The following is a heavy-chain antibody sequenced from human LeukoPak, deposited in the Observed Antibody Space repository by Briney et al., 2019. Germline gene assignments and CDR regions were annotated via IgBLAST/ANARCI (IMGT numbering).Heavy chain of an antibody. J-gene: IGHJ4*02. CDR3: TRGSSGRRDN. CDR2: MNPNSGNT. D-gene: IGHD6-19*01. V-gene: IGHV1-8*01. CDR1: GYTFTSCD. Sequence: ASVKVSCKASGYTFTSCDINWVRQATGQGLEWMGWMNPNSGNTGYGQGFQGRITMTRDISIGTAYMELSNLTSEDTAIYYCTRGSSGRRDNWGQGTLVTVSA.